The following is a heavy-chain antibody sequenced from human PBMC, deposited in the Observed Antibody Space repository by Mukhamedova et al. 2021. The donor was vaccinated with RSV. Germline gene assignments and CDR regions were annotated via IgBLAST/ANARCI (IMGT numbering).Heavy chain of an antibody. D-gene: IGHD3-16*01. J-gene: IGHJ5*02. V-gene: IGHV4-59*08. CDR3: ARQADPYALGNWFYP. CDR2: IYYTGST. Sequence: GLEWIGYIYYTGSTNYNPSLKSRVTMSVDTSRDQFSLKLTSVTATDTAVYYCARQADPYALGNWFYPWRQGALVTVSS.